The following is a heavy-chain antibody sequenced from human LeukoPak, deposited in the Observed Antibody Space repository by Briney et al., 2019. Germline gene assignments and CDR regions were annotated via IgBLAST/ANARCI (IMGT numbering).Heavy chain of an antibody. V-gene: IGHV3-15*01. Sequence: GGSLGRSCAASGFTFSNAWMSWVRQAPGKGLEWLGRIKSKTDGGTTDYAAPVKGRFTISRDDSKNTLYLQMNSLKTEDTAVYYCTTDLYAVAGYDAFDIWGQGTMVTVSS. CDR1: GFTFSNAW. CDR3: TTDLYAVAGYDAFDI. CDR2: IKSKTDGGTT. J-gene: IGHJ3*02. D-gene: IGHD6-19*01.